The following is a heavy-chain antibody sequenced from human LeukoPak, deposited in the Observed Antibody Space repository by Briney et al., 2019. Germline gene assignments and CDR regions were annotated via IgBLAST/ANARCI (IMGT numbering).Heavy chain of an antibody. CDR3: ARDKYFGVMDV. J-gene: IGHJ6*03. CDR1: GFTFSHYW. Sequence: GGSLRLSCAASGFTFSHYWMSWVRQAPGKGLEWVANIKQDGSEKYYVDSMKGRFTISRDNAKKSLYLQMNSLGAEDTAVYYCARDKYFGVMDVWGKGTTVTISS. CDR2: IKQDGSEK. D-gene: IGHD3-10*01. V-gene: IGHV3-7*03.